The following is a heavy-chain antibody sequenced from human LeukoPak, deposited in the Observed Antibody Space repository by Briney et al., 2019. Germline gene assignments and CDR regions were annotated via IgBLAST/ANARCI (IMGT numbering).Heavy chain of an antibody. CDR3: AVLGGGELLI. Sequence: ASVKVSCKASGGTFSSYTISWVRQAPGQGLEWMGRIIPILGIANYAQKLQGRVTITADKSTSTAYMEMSRLRAEGTAVYYCAVLGGGELLIWGQGTMVTVSS. J-gene: IGHJ3*02. CDR2: IIPILGIA. CDR1: GGTFSSYT. D-gene: IGHD1-26*01. V-gene: IGHV1-69*02.